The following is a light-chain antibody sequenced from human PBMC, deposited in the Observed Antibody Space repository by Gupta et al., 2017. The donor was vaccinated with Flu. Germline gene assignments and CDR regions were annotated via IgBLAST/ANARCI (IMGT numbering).Light chain of an antibody. Sequence: DIQMTQSPSSLSASVGDRLTITCQASQDISKYLNWYQQKGGKAPKLLIYDASKLGTGVPSRFSGGGSGTNFTFTISSLRPEDFATYYCQQWDQFSLTFGGGTKVEIK. CDR2: DAS. CDR3: QQWDQFSLT. V-gene: IGKV1-33*01. CDR1: QDISKY. J-gene: IGKJ4*01.